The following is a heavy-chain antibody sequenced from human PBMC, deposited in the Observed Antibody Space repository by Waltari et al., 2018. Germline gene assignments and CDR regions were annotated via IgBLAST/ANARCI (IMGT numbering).Heavy chain of an antibody. J-gene: IGHJ5*02. CDR2: IYPCDSDT. CDR3: ARQDPGNWFDP. Sequence: EVQLVQSGAEVKKPGESLKIACKGAGNSFTTSWTGWVRQIPGKGLEWMGIIYPCDSDTRYRPSFQGQVTISADKSISTAYLQWSSLKASDTAMYYCARQDPGNWFDPWGQGTLVTVSS. CDR1: GNSFTTSW. V-gene: IGHV5-51*01.